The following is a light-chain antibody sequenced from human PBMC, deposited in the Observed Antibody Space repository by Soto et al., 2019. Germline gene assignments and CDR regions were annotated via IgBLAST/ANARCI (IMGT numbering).Light chain of an antibody. J-gene: IGKJ4*01. CDR2: GAS. CDR1: QSVSSN. Sequence: VMXQSXAXXSXSPXERATLSXXASQSVSSNFAWYQQKPGQPPRLLIYGASTRATGVPARFSGSGSGTEFTLTITGLQSDDFVVYYCQQYNNWPLTFGGGTKVDI. CDR3: QQYNNWPLT. V-gene: IGKV3-15*01.